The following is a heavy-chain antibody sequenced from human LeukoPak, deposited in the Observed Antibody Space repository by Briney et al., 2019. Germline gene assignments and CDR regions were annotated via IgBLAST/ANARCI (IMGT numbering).Heavy chain of an antibody. CDR3: ARAPDTLTPNKNWFGP. J-gene: IGHJ5*02. CDR2: ISSGGSYI. CDR1: GFNINSYC. V-gene: IGHV3-21*01. D-gene: IGHD3-9*01. Sequence: KPGGSLRLSCEASGFNINSYCMNWVRQAPGKGPEWVASISSGGSYIHYADLVKGRFTISRDNAKNSVFLQMNSLRAEDTAVYYCARAPDTLTPNKNWFGPWGQGTLVTVSS.